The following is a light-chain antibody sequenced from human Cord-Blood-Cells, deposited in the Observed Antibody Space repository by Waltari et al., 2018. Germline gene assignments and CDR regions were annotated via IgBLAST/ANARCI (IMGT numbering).Light chain of an antibody. V-gene: IGLV2-8*01. Sequence: QSALTQPPSASGSPGQSVPISCTGTSSDVGGYNYVSWYQQPPGKPPKLMIYEVSKRPSGVPDRFSGSKSGNTASLTVSGLQAEDEADYYCSSYAGSNNLVFGGGTKLTVL. CDR3: SSYAGSNNLV. CDR1: SSDVGGYNY. J-gene: IGLJ3*02. CDR2: EVS.